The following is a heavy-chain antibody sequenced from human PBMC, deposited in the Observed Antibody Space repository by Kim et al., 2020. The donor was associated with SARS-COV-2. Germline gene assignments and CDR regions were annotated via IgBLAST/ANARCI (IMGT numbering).Heavy chain of an antibody. CDR1: GGSISSGDSY. Sequence: SETLSLTCTVSGGSISSGDSYWIWIRQPPGKGLEWIVYIYYSGSTYYNPSLKSRVTISVDTSKNQFSLKLSSVTAADTAAYYCARDQSLVGGTVDAFEV. D-gene: IGHD1-26*01. CDR3: ARDQSLVGGTVDAFEV. J-gene: IGHJ3*01. CDR2: IYYSGST. V-gene: IGHV4-30-4*01.